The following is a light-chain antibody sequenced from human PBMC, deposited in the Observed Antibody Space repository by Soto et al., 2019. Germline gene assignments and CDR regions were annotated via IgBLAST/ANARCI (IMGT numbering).Light chain of an antibody. J-gene: IGKJ2*01. CDR3: QHYNNWPYT. Sequence: EIVITQSPATLSLSPGERATLSCGASQSVSSNLAWYQQKPGQAPRLLIYGASTRATDLPGRFSGSGSGTEFTLTISSLQSEDFAVYYCQHYNNWPYTFGQGTKVDIK. CDR1: QSVSSN. V-gene: IGKV3-15*01. CDR2: GAS.